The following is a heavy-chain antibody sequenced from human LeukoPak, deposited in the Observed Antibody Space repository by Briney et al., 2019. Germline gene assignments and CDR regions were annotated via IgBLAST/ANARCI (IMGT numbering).Heavy chain of an antibody. J-gene: IGHJ4*02. CDR2: MNPNSGNT. CDR1: GYTFTSYD. V-gene: IGHV1-8*01. Sequence: RASVKVSCKASGYTFTSYDINWVRQATGQGLEWMGWMNPNSGNTGYAQKFQGRVIMTRNTSISTAYMELSSLRSEDTAVYYCARGSYGYLGFDYWGQGTLVTVSS. D-gene: IGHD5-18*01. CDR3: ARGSYGYLGFDY.